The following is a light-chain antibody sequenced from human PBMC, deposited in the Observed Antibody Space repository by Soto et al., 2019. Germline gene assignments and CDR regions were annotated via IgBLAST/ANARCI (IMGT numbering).Light chain of an antibody. V-gene: IGKV1-5*01. CDR1: QSISSW. J-gene: IGKJ1*01. CDR3: QQYNSYPLT. Sequence: DIQMTQSPSTLSASVGDRVTITCRASQSISSWLAWYQQKPGKAPKLLIYDASSLESGVPSRFSGSGSGTEFTLPISGLQPDDFATYYCQQYNSYPLTFGQGTKVEIK. CDR2: DAS.